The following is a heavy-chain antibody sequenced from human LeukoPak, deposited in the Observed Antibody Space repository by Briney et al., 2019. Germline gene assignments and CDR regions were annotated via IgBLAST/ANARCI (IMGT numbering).Heavy chain of an antibody. CDR1: GFIFSNYA. J-gene: IGHJ4*02. Sequence: PGGSLRLSCAASGFIFSNYAMSWVRQAPGKGLEWVSGINNSGDRRLYADSVKGRFTISRDNSKNTPYLQMNSLRAEDTAVYYCARGWYNFDYWGQGTRVTVSS. CDR2: INNSGDRR. D-gene: IGHD6-19*01. CDR3: ARGWYNFDY. V-gene: IGHV3-23*01.